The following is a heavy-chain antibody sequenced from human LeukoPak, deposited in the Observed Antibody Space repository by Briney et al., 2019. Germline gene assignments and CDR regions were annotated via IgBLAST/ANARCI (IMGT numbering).Heavy chain of an antibody. CDR3: ASTENDSSGYYRPHFDY. CDR2: INPNSDGT. D-gene: IGHD3-22*01. J-gene: IGHJ4*02. V-gene: IGHV1-2*02. CDR1: GGTFSSYA. Sequence: ASVKVSCKASGGTFSSYAISWVRQAPGQGLEWMGWINPNSDGTNYAQKFQDRVTMTRDTSISTAYMELSRLRSEDTAVYYCASTENDSSGYYRPHFDYWGQGTLVTVSS.